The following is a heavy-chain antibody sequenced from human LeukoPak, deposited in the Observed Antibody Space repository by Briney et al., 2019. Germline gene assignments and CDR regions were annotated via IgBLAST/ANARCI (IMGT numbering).Heavy chain of an antibody. J-gene: IGHJ4*02. CDR1: GYTFTSYG. CDR2: ISAYNGNT. D-gene: IGHD3-22*01. CDR3: ARSTYYYDSSGYYSNDPFDY. V-gene: IGHV1-18*01. Sequence: GASVKVSCKASGYTFTSYGISWGRQAPGQGLEWMGGISAYNGNTNYAQKLQGRVTMTTDTSTSTAYMELRSLRSDDTAVYYCARSTYYYDSSGYYSNDPFDYWGQGTLVTVSS.